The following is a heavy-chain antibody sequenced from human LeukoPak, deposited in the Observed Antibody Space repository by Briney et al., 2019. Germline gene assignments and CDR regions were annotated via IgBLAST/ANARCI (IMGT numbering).Heavy chain of an antibody. CDR3: ASRDKGYYYGMDV. D-gene: IGHD5-24*01. Sequence: GASLRLSCGASGITVSSNYMTWVRQAPGKGLGWVSILQSGGSTYYADSVKGRFTISRDNSRNTLYLQMNSLRAEDTAVYYCASRDKGYYYGMDVWGQGTTVTVSS. CDR1: GITVSSNY. V-gene: IGHV3-66*01. CDR2: LQSGGST. J-gene: IGHJ6*02.